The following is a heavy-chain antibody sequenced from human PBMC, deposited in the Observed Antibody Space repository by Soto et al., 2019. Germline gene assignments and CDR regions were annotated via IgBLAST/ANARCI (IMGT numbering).Heavy chain of an antibody. CDR1: GFTFSSYW. Sequence: GGSLRLSCAASGFTFSSYWMSWVRQAPGKGLEWVANIKQDGSEKYYVDSVKGRFTISRDNAKNSLYLQMNSLRAEDTAVYYCAREYYDILTGYYDSYYFDYWGQGTLVTVSS. CDR2: IKQDGSEK. D-gene: IGHD3-9*01. V-gene: IGHV3-7*01. J-gene: IGHJ4*02. CDR3: AREYYDILTGYYDSYYFDY.